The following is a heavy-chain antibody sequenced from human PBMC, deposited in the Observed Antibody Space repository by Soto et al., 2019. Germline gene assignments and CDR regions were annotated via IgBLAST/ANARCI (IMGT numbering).Heavy chain of an antibody. Sequence: QVQLVESGGGVVQPGRSLRLSCAASGFTFSSYGMHWVRQAPGKGLEWVAVISYDGSNKYYADAVKGRITISRDNSKNTRYMEMISLRAEDTAVCYCAKGDDFWSGYPSGYYYGMDVWGQGTTVTVSS. CDR1: GFTFSSYG. CDR3: AKGDDFWSGYPSGYYYGMDV. V-gene: IGHV3-30*18. CDR2: ISYDGSNK. J-gene: IGHJ6*02. D-gene: IGHD3-3*01.